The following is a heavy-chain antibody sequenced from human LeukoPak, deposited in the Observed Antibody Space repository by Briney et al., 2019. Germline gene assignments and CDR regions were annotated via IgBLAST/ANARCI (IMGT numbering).Heavy chain of an antibody. Sequence: GGSLRLSCAASGFTFSSYAMSWVRQAPGKGLEWVSAISGSGGSTYYADSVKGRFTISRDNSKNTLYLQMNSLRAEDTAVYYCARARRIAVAGALPFDYWGQGTLVTVSS. D-gene: IGHD6-19*01. CDR2: ISGSGGST. CDR3: ARARRIAVAGALPFDY. J-gene: IGHJ4*02. CDR1: GFTFSSYA. V-gene: IGHV3-23*01.